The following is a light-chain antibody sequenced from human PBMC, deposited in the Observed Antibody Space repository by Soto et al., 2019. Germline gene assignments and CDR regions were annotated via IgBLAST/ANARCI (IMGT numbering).Light chain of an antibody. J-gene: IGLJ3*02. CDR2: DVN. Sequence: QSALTQPRSVSASPGQSVTISCTGSSSDVGSYKSVSWYQQSPGKAPKLMIYDVNKRPSGVPDRFSGSKSGNTASLTISGLQAEDESHYYCCSYGGSYSWVFGGGTQLTVL. CDR1: SSDVGSYKS. V-gene: IGLV2-11*01. CDR3: CSYGGSYSWV.